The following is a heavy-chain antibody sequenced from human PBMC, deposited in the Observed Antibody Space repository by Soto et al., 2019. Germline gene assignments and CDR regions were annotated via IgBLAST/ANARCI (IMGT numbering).Heavy chain of an antibody. CDR3: AKDRVVRGPQGVIDTNHYFDY. J-gene: IGHJ4*02. CDR1: GFTFSSYA. CDR2: ISGSGGST. Sequence: GGSLRLSCAASGFTFSSYAMSWVRQAPGKGLEWVSAISGSGGSTYYADSVKGRFTISRDNSKNTLYLQMNSLRAEDTAVYYCAKDRVVRGPQGVIDTNHYFDYWGQGTLVTVSS. V-gene: IGHV3-23*01. D-gene: IGHD3-10*01.